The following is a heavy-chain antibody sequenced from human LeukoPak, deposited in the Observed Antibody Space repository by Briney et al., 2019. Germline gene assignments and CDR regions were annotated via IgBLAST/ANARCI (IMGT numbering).Heavy chain of an antibody. V-gene: IGHV3-48*03. CDR1: GFTFSTYD. CDR3: ARMGGNLSR. J-gene: IGHJ4*02. CDR2: ISRSGTNI. Sequence: GGSLRLSCVASGFTFSTYDMNWVRQAPGKGLDWVSYISRSGTNIYYAESVKGRFTISRDNAKKSLYLQMNSLRVEDTAVYYCARMGGNLSRWGQGTLVTVSS. D-gene: IGHD1-26*01.